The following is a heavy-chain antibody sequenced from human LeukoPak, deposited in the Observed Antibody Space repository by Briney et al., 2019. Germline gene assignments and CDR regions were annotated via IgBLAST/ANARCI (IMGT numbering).Heavy chain of an antibody. CDR1: GGSISSYY. J-gene: IGHJ6*02. CDR3: ARYYGSGRDYYYGMDV. V-gene: IGHV4-59*01. D-gene: IGHD3-10*01. CDR2: IYYSGST. Sequence: SETLSLTCTVSGGSISSYYWSWIRQPPGKGLEWIGYIYYSGSTNYSPSLKSRVTISVDTSKNQFSLKLSSVTAADTAVYYCARYYGSGRDYYYGMDVWGQGTTVTVSS.